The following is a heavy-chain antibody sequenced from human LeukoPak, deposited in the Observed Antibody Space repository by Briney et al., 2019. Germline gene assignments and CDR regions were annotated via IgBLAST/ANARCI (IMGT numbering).Heavy chain of an antibody. CDR1: GYSISSGYY. J-gene: IGHJ3*02. Sequence: SETLSLTCTVSGYSISSGYYWGWIRQPPGKGLEWIGSLYHSGSTYYNPSLKSRVTISVDTSKNQFSLKLSSVTAADTAVYYCARHVGIQLWLQGAFDIWGQGTMVTVSS. V-gene: IGHV4-38-2*02. D-gene: IGHD5-18*01. CDR3: ARHVGIQLWLQGAFDI. CDR2: LYHSGST.